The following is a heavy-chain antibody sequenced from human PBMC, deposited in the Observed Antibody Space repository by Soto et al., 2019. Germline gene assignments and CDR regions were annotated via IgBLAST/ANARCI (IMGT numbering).Heavy chain of an antibody. V-gene: IGHV4-59*01. Sequence: PSGTLSLTCTVSGGSISHYPWSWIRQPPGKGLEWIGYIIYNGSTNYNPSLTSRVTISVDMSKNHLSLTLTSVTAADTAVYYCARSFFPWGQGTLVTVSS. CDR1: GGSISHYP. CDR3: ARSFFP. J-gene: IGHJ5*02. CDR2: IIYNGST.